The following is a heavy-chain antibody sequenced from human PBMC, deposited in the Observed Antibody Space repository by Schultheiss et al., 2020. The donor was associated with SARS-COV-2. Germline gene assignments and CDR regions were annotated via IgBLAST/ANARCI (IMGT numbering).Heavy chain of an antibody. J-gene: IGHJ5*02. CDR2: INPNSGGT. D-gene: IGHD4-17*01. CDR1: GHTFTGYY. CDR3: ARDYDYGDYDQYNWFDP. V-gene: IGHV1-2*02. Sequence: ASVKVSCKASGHTFTGYYMHWVRQAPGQGLEWMGWINPNSGGTNYAQKFQGRVTMTRDTSISTAYMELSRLRSDDTAVYYCARDYDYGDYDQYNWFDPWGQGTLVTVSS.